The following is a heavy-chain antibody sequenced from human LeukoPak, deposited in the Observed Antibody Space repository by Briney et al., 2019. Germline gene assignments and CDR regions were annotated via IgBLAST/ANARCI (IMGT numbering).Heavy chain of an antibody. J-gene: IGHJ4*02. CDR2: IYSGGTT. D-gene: IGHD3/OR15-3a*01. Sequence: GGSLRLSCAASGFTVSSNYMSWVRQAPGMGLEWVSVIYSGGTTYYADSVKGRFTISRDNSKNMLYLQMNSLRAEDTAVYYCAREPGTDYRKYYFDYWGQGTLVTVSS. CDR3: AREPGTDYRKYYFDY. V-gene: IGHV3-53*01. CDR1: GFTVSSNY.